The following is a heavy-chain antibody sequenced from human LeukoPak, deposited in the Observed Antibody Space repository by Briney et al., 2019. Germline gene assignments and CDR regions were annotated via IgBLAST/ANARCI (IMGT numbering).Heavy chain of an antibody. J-gene: IGHJ4*02. D-gene: IGHD2-21*02. CDR1: GGSISSSGYL. Sequence: SETLSLTCTVSGGSISSSGYLWGWIRQSPGKGLEWIATIHYSGTAYFNSSLKGRVTISVDTSKNQFSLKLTSVTAADTAIYYCARYVVVTSKFYFDYWGQGTLVTVSS. V-gene: IGHV4-39*01. CDR3: ARYVVVTSKFYFDY. CDR2: IHYSGTA.